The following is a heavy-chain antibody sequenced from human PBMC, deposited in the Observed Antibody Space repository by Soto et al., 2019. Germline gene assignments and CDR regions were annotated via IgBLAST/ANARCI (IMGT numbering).Heavy chain of an antibody. J-gene: IGHJ4*02. Sequence: SETLSLTFTVSGCSISSYYLFWIRQPPGKGLEWIGYIYSSGSTNYNPSLKGRVTISVDTSKHKFSLKLSSVTAADTAVYYCARFVDTATIFDYWGQGNLV. CDR3: ARFVDTATIFDY. CDR2: IYSSGST. D-gene: IGHD5-18*01. CDR1: GCSISSYY. V-gene: IGHV4-59*01.